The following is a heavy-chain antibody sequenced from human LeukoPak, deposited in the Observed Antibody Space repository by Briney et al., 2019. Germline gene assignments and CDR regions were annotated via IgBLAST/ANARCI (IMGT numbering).Heavy chain of an antibody. J-gene: IGHJ4*02. D-gene: IGHD2-21*02. CDR3: AKGGCGGDCYYYFDY. V-gene: IGHV3-33*06. CDR1: GFTFSSYG. CDR2: IWYDGGNK. Sequence: GGSLRLSCAASGFTFSSYGMHWVRQAPGKGLEWVAVIWYDGGNKYYADSVKGRFTISRDNSKNTLYLQMNSLRAEDTAVYYCAKGGCGGDCYYYFDYWGQGTLVTVSS.